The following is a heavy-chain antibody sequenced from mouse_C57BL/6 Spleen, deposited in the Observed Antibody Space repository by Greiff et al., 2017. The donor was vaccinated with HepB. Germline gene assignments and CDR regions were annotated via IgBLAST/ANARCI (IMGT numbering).Heavy chain of an antibody. CDR1: GFTFSDYY. J-gene: IGHJ1*03. Sequence: EVKLVESEGGLVQPGSSMKLSCTASGFTFSDYYMAWVRQVPEKGLEWVANINYDGSSTYYLDSLKSRFIISRDNAKNILYLQMSSLKSEDTATYYCARDRPLRYFDVWGTGTTVTVSS. CDR2: INYDGSST. CDR3: ARDRPLRYFDV. V-gene: IGHV5-16*01.